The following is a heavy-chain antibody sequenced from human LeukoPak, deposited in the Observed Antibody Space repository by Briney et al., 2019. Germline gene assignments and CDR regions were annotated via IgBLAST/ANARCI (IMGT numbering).Heavy chain of an antibody. CDR3: ATPKGYYDSSGYAFDI. Sequence: ASVKVACKASVGTFSSYAISWVRQAPGQGLEWMGGIMPIFGTANYAQKFQGRVTITADESTSTAYMELSSLRSEDTAVYYCATPKGYYDSSGYAFDIWGQGTMVTVSS. CDR2: IMPIFGTA. CDR1: VGTFSSYA. V-gene: IGHV1-69*13. J-gene: IGHJ3*02. D-gene: IGHD3-22*01.